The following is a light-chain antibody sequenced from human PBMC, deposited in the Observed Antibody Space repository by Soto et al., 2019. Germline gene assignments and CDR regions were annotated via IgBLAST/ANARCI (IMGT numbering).Light chain of an antibody. CDR2: SAS. J-gene: IGKJ2*01. Sequence: DIQMTQSPSSLSASVGDRVTITCRASQSINTYLNWYQQKPGKAPNLLIYSASTLQSGVPSKFNGSGSGTDFTLTISSLQPEDFATYYCQQSYSTPHTFGQGTKLESK. V-gene: IGKV1-39*01. CDR1: QSINTY. CDR3: QQSYSTPHT.